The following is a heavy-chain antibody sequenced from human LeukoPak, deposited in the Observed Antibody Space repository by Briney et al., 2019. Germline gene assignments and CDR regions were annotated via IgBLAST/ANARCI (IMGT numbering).Heavy chain of an antibody. CDR1: GFTFSSYG. Sequence: PGGSLRLSCAASGFTFSSYGMSWVRQAPGKGLEWVSAISGSGGSTYYADSVKGRFTISRDNAKNSLYLQMNSLRAEDTALYYCAKGIGVAVAGTSWDYWGQGTLVTVSS. CDR2: ISGSGGST. J-gene: IGHJ4*02. CDR3: AKGIGVAVAGTSWDY. V-gene: IGHV3-23*01. D-gene: IGHD6-19*01.